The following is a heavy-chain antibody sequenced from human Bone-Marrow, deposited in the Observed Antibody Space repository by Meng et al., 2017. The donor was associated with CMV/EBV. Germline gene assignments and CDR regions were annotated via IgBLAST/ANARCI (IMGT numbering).Heavy chain of an antibody. J-gene: IGHJ4*02. Sequence: GESLKISCAASGFTFSSYEMNWVRQAPGKGLEWVGRIKSKTDGGTTDYAAPVKGRFTISRDDSKNTLYLQMNSLKTEDTAVYYCTPRISSGSYFDYWGQGTLVTVSS. CDR1: GFTFSSYE. V-gene: IGHV3-15*01. CDR2: IKSKTDGGTT. D-gene: IGHD1-26*01. CDR3: TPRISSGSYFDY.